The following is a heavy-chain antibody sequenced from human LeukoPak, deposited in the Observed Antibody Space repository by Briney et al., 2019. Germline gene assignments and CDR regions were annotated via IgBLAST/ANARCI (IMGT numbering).Heavy chain of an antibody. CDR2: IIPIFGTA. Sequence: GASVKVSCKASGGTFSSYAISWVRQAPGQGLEWMGGIIPIFGTANYAQKFQGRVTITADESTSTAYMELSSLRSEDTAVYYCARDHLPDYYGSGIRRYYYYYMDVWGKGTTVTISS. CDR3: ARDHLPDYYGSGIRRYYYYYMDV. CDR1: GGTFSSYA. J-gene: IGHJ6*03. D-gene: IGHD3-10*01. V-gene: IGHV1-69*13.